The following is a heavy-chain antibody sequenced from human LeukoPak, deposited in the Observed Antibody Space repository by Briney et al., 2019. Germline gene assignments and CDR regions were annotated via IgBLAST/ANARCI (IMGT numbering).Heavy chain of an antibody. CDR2: ISDNGGDT. D-gene: IGHD6-6*01. CDR1: GFTFSSYG. V-gene: IGHV3-23*01. Sequence: GGSLRLSCAASGFTFSSYGMNWVRQAPGKGLEGVSSISDNGGDTYYADSVKGRFTISRDNSKNTLFLQMTTLRVDDTAVYYCAKRVPYSSSSVYFEYWGQGTLVTVSS. CDR3: AKRVPYSSSSVYFEY. J-gene: IGHJ4*02.